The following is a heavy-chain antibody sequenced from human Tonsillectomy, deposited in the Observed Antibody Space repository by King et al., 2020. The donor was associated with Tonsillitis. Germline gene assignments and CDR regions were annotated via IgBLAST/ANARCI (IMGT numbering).Heavy chain of an antibody. J-gene: IGHJ5*02. CDR2: IIPIFGTA. D-gene: IGHD6-13*01. Sequence: VQLVQSGAEVKKPGSSVKVSCKASGGTFSSYAISWVRQAPGQGLEWMGGIIPIFGTANYAQKFQGRVTITADESTSTAYRVLSSLRSEDTAVDYWARERYSSSWLGTNWFDPWGQGTLVTVSS. V-gene: IGHV1-69*01. CDR1: GGTFSSYA. CDR3: ARERYSSSWLGTNWFDP.